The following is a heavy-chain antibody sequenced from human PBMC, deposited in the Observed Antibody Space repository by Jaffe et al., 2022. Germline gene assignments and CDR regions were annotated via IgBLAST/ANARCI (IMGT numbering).Heavy chain of an antibody. D-gene: IGHD6-25*01. CDR3: AKWGTIAARDAFDI. CDR2: ISWNSGSI. J-gene: IGHJ3*02. V-gene: IGHV3-9*01. Sequence: EVQLVESGGGLVQPGRSLRLSCAASGFTFDDYAMHWVRQAPGKGLEWVSGISWNSGSIGYADSVKGRFTISRDNAKNSLYLQMNSLRAEDTALYYCAKWGTIAARDAFDIWGQGTMVTVSS. CDR1: GFTFDDYA.